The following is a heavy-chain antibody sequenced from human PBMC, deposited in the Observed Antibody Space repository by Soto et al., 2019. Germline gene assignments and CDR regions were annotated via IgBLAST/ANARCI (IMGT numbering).Heavy chain of an antibody. V-gene: IGHV4-59*08. D-gene: IGHD3-10*01. Sequence: QVQLQESGPGLVKPSETLSLTCTVSGGSISSYYWSWVRQPPGKGLEWIGYIYYSGSTNYNPSLQSRATISGDPSKNQFSLKLSSVTAAHTAVYSCARRYGGALDIWGQGTMVTVSS. CDR3: ARRYGGALDI. CDR1: GGSISSYY. J-gene: IGHJ3*02. CDR2: IYYSGST.